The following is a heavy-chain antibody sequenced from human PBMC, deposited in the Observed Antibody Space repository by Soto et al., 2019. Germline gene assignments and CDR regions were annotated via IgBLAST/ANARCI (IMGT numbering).Heavy chain of an antibody. J-gene: IGHJ6*02. V-gene: IGHV3-23*01. Sequence: HPGGSLRLSCAASGFIFENFGMSWVRQAPGKGLEWISSISGSGFKKYYADSVKGRFTISRDNSKSTVYLQMNSLRAEDTAVYYCAKGRGRRITIFGVSSHYGMDVWGQGTTVTVSS. CDR2: ISGSGFKK. D-gene: IGHD3-3*01. CDR1: GFIFENFG. CDR3: AKGRGRRITIFGVSSHYGMDV.